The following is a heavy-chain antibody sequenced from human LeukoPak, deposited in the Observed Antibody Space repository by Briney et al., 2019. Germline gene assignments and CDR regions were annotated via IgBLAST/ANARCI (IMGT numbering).Heavy chain of an antibody. CDR3: TRDPEYCSSTSCPPFDP. CDR1: GFTFGDYA. J-gene: IGHJ5*02. CDR2: IRSKAYGGTT. Sequence: GGSLRLSCTASGFTFGDYAMSWVRQAPGKGLEWVGFIRSKAYGGTTEYAASVKGRFTISRDDSKSIAYLQMNSLKTEDTAVYYCTRDPEYCSSTSCPPFDPWGQGTLVTVSS. V-gene: IGHV3-49*04. D-gene: IGHD2-2*01.